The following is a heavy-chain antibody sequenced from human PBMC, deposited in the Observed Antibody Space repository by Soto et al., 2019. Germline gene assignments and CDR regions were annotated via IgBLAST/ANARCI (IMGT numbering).Heavy chain of an antibody. CDR2: IYYSGST. CDR3: ARTKSSYDYGGNSSR. J-gene: IGHJ4*02. Sequence: SETLSLTCTVSGGSISSGDYYWSWIRQPPGKGLEWIGYIYYSGSTYYNPSLKSRVTISVDTSKNQFSLKLSSVTAADTAVYYCARTKSSYDYGGNSSRWGQGTLVTVSS. D-gene: IGHD4-17*01. CDR1: GGSISSGDYY. V-gene: IGHV4-30-4*01.